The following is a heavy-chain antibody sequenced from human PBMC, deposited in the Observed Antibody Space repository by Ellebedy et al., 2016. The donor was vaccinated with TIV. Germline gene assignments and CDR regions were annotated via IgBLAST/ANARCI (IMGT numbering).Heavy chain of an antibody. CDR2: IYSGGST. D-gene: IGHD3-10*01. CDR3: AKEGYGSGSPYWYFDL. V-gene: IGHV3-53*01. CDR1: GFTVSSNY. Sequence: GGSLRLXXAASGFTVSSNYMSWVRQAPGKGLEWVSVIYSGGSTYYADSVKGRFTISRDNSKNTLYLQMNSLRAEDTAVYYCAKEGYGSGSPYWYFDLWGRGTLVTVSS. J-gene: IGHJ2*01.